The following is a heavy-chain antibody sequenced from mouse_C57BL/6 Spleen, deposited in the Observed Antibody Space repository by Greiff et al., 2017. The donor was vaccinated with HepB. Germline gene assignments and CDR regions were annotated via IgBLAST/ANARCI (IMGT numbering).Heavy chain of an antibody. CDR3: ARGNLLLDY. Sequence: VKQRPGQGLEWIGWIYPRDGSTKYNEKFKGKATLTVDTSSSTAYMELHSLTSEDSAVYFCARGNLLLDYWGQGTTLTVSS. J-gene: IGHJ2*01. V-gene: IGHV1-85*01. D-gene: IGHD1-1*01. CDR2: IYPRDGST.